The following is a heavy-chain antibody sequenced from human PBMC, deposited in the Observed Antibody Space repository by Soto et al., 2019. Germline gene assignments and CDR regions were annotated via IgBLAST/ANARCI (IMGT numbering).Heavy chain of an antibody. J-gene: IGHJ4*02. CDR3: ARDSIAVAGRPAESFDY. Sequence: ASVKVSCKASGYTFTSYGISWVRQAPGQGLEWMGWISAYNGNTNYAQKLQGRVTMTTDTSTSTAYMELRSLRSDDTAVYYCARDSIAVAGRPAESFDYWGQGTLVTVSS. CDR1: GYTFTSYG. CDR2: ISAYNGNT. D-gene: IGHD6-19*01. V-gene: IGHV1-18*01.